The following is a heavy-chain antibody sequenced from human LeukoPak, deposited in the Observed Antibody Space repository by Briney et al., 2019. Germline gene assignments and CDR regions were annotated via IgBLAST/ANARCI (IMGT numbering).Heavy chain of an antibody. V-gene: IGHV3-9*01. CDR2: FSWYSGSI. CDR1: VFRFDDYA. J-gene: IGHJ4*02. D-gene: IGHD3-3*01. Sequence: GGPLTLPCAASVFRFDDYAIHWVREGPGKGLVWVAGFSWYSGSIGYADSVKGRFTLSRVNAKNSLFMQMNSLRVEDTALYYCAKGGNKYYHFWIEYWGQGTLVTVSS. CDR3: AKGGNKYYHFWIEY.